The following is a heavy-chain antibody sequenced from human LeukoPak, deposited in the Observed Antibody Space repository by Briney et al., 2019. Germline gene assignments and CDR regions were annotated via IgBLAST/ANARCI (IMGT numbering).Heavy chain of an antibody. CDR3: TKDRELCCAYDSCFGS. Sequence: GGSLRLSCATSGFTFSNYAMQWVRQAPGKGLESLAFIEYDGGNKDYADSVKGRFTISRDNSQTTLYLQMNILRTDDTAVYYCTKDRELCCAYDSCFGSWGQGTLVTVSS. V-gene: IGHV3-30*02. J-gene: IGHJ4*02. CDR2: IEYDGGNK. CDR1: GFTFSNYA. D-gene: IGHD5-12*01.